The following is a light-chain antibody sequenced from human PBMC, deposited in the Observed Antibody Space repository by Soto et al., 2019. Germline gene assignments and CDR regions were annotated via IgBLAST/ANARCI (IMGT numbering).Light chain of an antibody. CDR1: QSVSSN. CDR3: QQYDTWPLYT. CDR2: GAS. Sequence: EIVMTQSPATLSVSPGERATLSCRASQSVSSNLACYQQLPCQPPSLLIYGASTRSTGITARFSGSGSGTEFTLTISSLQSEAFAVAYCQQYDTWPLYTFGQGTKLEIK. V-gene: IGKV3-15*01. J-gene: IGKJ2*01.